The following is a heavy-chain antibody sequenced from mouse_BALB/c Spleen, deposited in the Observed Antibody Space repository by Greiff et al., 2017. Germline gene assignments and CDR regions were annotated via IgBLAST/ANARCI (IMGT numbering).Heavy chain of an antibody. J-gene: IGHJ2*01. Sequence: VQLQQSGAELVKPGASVKLSCTASGFNIKDTYMHWVKQRPEQGLEWIGRIDPANGNTKYDPKFQGKATITADTSSNTAYLQLSSLTSEDTAVYYYARDYGRSYWGQGTTLTVSS. CDR2: IDPANGNT. V-gene: IGHV14-3*02. D-gene: IGHD1-1*01. CDR1: GFNIKDTY. CDR3: ARDYGRSY.